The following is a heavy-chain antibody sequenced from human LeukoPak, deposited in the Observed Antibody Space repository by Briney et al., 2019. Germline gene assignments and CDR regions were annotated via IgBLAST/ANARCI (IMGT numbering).Heavy chain of an antibody. CDR3: AKAQQWLAPDVDY. CDR1: GFTVSSNY. J-gene: IGHJ4*02. V-gene: IGHV3-53*01. Sequence: GGSLRLSCAASGFTVSSNYMSWVRQAPGKGLEWVSVIYSGGSTYYADSVKGRFTISRDNSKNTLYLQMNSLRAEDTAVYYCAKAQQWLAPDVDYWGQGTLVTVSS. CDR2: IYSGGST. D-gene: IGHD6-19*01.